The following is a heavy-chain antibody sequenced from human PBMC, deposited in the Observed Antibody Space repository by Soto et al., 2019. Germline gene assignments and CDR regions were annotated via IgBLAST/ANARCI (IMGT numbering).Heavy chain of an antibody. CDR1: GYTFTGYY. Sequence: ASVKVSCKASGYTFTGYYMHWVRQAPGQGLEWMGWINPNSGGTNYAQKFQGWVTMTRDTSISTAYMELSRLRSDDTAVYYCARGPGQQLVRGYYYYGMDVWGQGTTVTVSS. D-gene: IGHD6-13*01. CDR3: ARGPGQQLVRGYYYYGMDV. CDR2: INPNSGGT. V-gene: IGHV1-2*04. J-gene: IGHJ6*02.